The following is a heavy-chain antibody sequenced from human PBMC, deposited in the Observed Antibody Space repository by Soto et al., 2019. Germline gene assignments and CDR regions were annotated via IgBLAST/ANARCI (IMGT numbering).Heavy chain of an antibody. J-gene: IGHJ6*02. CDR1: GFTFSSYG. V-gene: IGHV3-30*18. CDR2: ISYDGSNK. Sequence: GGSLRLSCAASGFTFSSYGMHWVRQAPGKGLEWVAVISYDGSNKYYADSVKGRFTISRDNSKNTLYLQMNSLRAEDTAVYYCAKGLLVRGLRTGMDVWGQGTTVTASS. CDR3: AKGLLVRGLRTGMDV. D-gene: IGHD3-10*01.